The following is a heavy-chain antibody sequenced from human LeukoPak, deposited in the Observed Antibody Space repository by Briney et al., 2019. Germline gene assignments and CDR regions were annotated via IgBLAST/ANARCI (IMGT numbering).Heavy chain of an antibody. CDR3: ATLGEYYDSSGYYYN. D-gene: IGHD3-22*01. J-gene: IGHJ4*02. CDR1: GGSFSGYY. CDR2: INHSGST. Sequence: TSETLSLTCAVYGGSFSGYYWSWIRQPPGKGLGWIGEINHSGSTYYNPSLKSRVTISVDSSKNQSSLKLTSVTAADTAVYYCATLGEYYDSSGYYYNWGQGTLVTVSS. V-gene: IGHV4-34*01.